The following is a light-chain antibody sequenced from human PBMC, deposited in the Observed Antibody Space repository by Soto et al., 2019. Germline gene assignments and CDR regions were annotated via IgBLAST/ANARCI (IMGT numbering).Light chain of an antibody. V-gene: IGLV2-14*01. CDR1: SSDVGDYEY. CDR3: SSYTSTNSVI. J-gene: IGLJ2*01. CDR2: EVT. Sequence: QSVLTQPASVSGSLGQSITISCTGSSSDVGDYEYVSWYQQHPDKAPKPIIYEVTNRPSGVSNRFSGSKSGNTASLSISGLQAEDEADYYCSSYTSTNSVIFGGGTKVTAL.